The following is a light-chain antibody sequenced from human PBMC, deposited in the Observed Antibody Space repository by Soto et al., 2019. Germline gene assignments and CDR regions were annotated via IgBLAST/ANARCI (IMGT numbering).Light chain of an antibody. CDR3: CSYAGSMTWV. J-gene: IGLJ3*02. Sequence: QSALTQPASVSGSPGQSITISCTGTSTDVGSYNFVSWYQHHPGKAPKLMIYEATKWPSGVSHRFSGSKSGNTASLTISGLQAEDEGEYYCCSYAGSMTWVFGGGTKLTVL. CDR2: EAT. CDR1: STDVGSYNF. V-gene: IGLV2-23*01.